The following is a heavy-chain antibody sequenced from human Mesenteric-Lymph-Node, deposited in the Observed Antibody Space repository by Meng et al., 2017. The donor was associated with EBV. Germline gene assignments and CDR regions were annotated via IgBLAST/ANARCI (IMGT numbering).Heavy chain of an antibody. CDR1: GGSFGGYS. CDR2: INHSGST. Sequence: GQRRRWGGGLLQPSETPSLTSGVTGGSFGGYSWTWIRQPPGKGLEWIGEINHSGSTNYNPSLKSRVTISLDTSKNQISLKLTSVTAADTAVYYCAKTGSSGWSDLDYWGRGILVTVSS. D-gene: IGHD6-19*01. CDR3: AKTGSSGWSDLDY. V-gene: IGHV4-34*02. J-gene: IGHJ4*02.